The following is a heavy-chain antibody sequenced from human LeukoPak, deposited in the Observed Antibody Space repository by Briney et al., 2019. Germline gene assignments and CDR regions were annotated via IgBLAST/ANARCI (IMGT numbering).Heavy chain of an antibody. CDR3: ARRVDIRGYYFDY. V-gene: IGHV4-38-2*02. CDR2: IYHSGST. J-gene: IGHJ4*02. CDR1: GYSISSGYY. Sequence: SETLSLTCTVSGYSISSGYYWGWIRQPPGKGLEWIGSIYHSGSTYYNPSLKSRVTISVDTSKNQFSLKLSSVTAADTAVYYCARRVDIRGYYFDYWGQGTLVTVSS. D-gene: IGHD2-2*03.